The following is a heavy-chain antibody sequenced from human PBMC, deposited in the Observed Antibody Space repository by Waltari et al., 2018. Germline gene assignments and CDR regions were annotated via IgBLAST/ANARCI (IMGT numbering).Heavy chain of an antibody. CDR1: GGSFSGYY. CDR2: INHSGST. Sequence: QVQLQQWGAGLLKPSETLSLTCAVYGGSFSGYYWSWIRQPPGKGLEWIGEINHSGSTNYNPSLKSRVTISVDTSKNQFSLKLSSVTAAHTAVYYCARAETTVTSDFFDYWGQGTLVTVSS. D-gene: IGHD4-17*01. V-gene: IGHV4-34*01. J-gene: IGHJ4*02. CDR3: ARAETTVTSDFFDY.